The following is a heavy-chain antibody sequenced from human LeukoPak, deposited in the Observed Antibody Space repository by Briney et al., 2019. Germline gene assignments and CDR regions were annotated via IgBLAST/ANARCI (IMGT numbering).Heavy chain of an antibody. Sequence: SETLSLTCTVSGGSLSSSDYYWGWIRQPAGKGLEWIASILYSGNTYYNPSLKSRVTISVDTSKNQFSLRLNSVTAADTAVYYFARCPICGSGRHWYYFDHWGQGTLVTVSS. J-gene: IGHJ4*02. D-gene: IGHD3-10*01. CDR3: ARCPICGSGRHWYYFDH. V-gene: IGHV4-39*01. CDR2: ILYSGNT. CDR1: GGSLSSSDYY.